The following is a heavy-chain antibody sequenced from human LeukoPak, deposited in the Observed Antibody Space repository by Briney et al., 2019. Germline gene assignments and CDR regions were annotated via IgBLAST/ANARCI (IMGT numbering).Heavy chain of an antibody. CDR1: GGTFSSYA. J-gene: IGHJ4*02. CDR3: ARDGGLEMATSTKLETFDY. D-gene: IGHD5-24*01. Sequence: SVKVFCKASGGTFSSYAISWVRQAPGQGLEWMGRIIPILGIANYAQKFQGRATITADKSTSTAYMELSSLRSEDTAVYYCARDGGLEMATSTKLETFDYWGQGTPVTVSS. V-gene: IGHV1-69*04. CDR2: IIPILGIA.